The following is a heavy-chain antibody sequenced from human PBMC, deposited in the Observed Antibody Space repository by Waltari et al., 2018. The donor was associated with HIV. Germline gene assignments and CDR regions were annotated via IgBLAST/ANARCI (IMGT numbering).Heavy chain of an antibody. CDR3: ATAVIVRGAAFDI. CDR1: SGSVNSDNYY. D-gene: IGHD1-26*01. CDR2: IYYSGST. V-gene: IGHV4-61*01. J-gene: IGHJ3*02. Sequence: QVQLQESGPGLVKPSETLSLTCTVSSGSVNSDNYYWSWIRQPPVKGLEWIGYIYYSGSTNYHPSLKSRVTISVDTSKNQFSLKLSSVTAADTAVYYCATAVIVRGAAFDIWGQGTMVTVSS.